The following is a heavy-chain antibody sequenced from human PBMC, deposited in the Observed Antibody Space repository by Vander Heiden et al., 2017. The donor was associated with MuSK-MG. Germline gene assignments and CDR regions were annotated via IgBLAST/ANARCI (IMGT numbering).Heavy chain of an antibody. CDR3: AKDRASSGWRFDL. D-gene: IGHD2-15*01. Sequence: EVQLLESGGGLVQPGGSLRLSCAASGFTFSSDAMSWVRQAPGKGLEWVSAIRGSDDNTYYADSVKGRFTISRDNSKDTLYLQMNSLRAEDTAVYYCAKDRASSGWRFDLWGRGTLVTVSS. J-gene: IGHJ2*01. V-gene: IGHV3-23*01. CDR2: IRGSDDNT. CDR1: GFTFSSDA.